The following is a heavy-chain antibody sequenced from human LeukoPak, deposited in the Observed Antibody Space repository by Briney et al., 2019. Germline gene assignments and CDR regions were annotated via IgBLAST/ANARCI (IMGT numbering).Heavy chain of an antibody. Sequence: GSLRLSCAASGFTFSDYYMSWIRQAPGKGLGWVSYISSSGSTRYYADSVKGRFTISRDNAKNSLYLQMNSLRAEDTAVYYCARDYYDSSGYYSFDYWGQGTLVTVSS. CDR3: ARDYYDSSGYYSFDY. J-gene: IGHJ4*02. CDR1: GFTFSDYY. CDR2: ISSSGSTR. V-gene: IGHV3-11*04. D-gene: IGHD3-22*01.